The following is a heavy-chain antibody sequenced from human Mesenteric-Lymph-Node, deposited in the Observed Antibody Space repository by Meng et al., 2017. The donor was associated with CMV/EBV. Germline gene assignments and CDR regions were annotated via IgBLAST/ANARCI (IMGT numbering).Heavy chain of an antibody. V-gene: IGHV6-1*01. CDR3: ARDPSLNWNYDYFDY. CDR2: TYYRSKWYN. D-gene: IGHD1-7*01. CDR1: GDSISTNSAA. J-gene: IGHJ4*02. Sequence: SETLSLTCAISGDSISTNSAAWNWIRQSPLRGLEWLGRTYYRSKWYNDYAVSVKSRITINPDTSKNQFSLQLNSVTPEDTAVYYCARDPSLNWNYDYFDYWGQGTLVTVSS.